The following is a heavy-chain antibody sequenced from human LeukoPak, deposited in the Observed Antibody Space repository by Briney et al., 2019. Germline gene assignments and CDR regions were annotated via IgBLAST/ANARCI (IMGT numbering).Heavy chain of an antibody. CDR2: IYYSGST. V-gene: IGHV4-59*01. D-gene: IGHD6-19*01. J-gene: IGHJ6*03. CDR3: ARVLRRQWLDSYYYYYYMDV. Sequence: SETLSLTCTVPGGSISSYYWSWIRQPPGKGLEWIGYIYYSGSTNYNPSLKSRVTISVDTSKNQFSLKLSSVTAADTAVYYCARVLRRQWLDSYYYYYYMDVWGQGTPVTISS. CDR1: GGSISSYY.